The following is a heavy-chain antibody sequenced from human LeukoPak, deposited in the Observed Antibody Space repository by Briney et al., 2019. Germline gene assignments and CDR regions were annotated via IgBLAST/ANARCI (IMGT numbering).Heavy chain of an antibody. D-gene: IGHD2-2*01. CDR1: GYSISSGYY. CDR3: ARNDCSSTSCYVGY. CDR2: IYHSGST. Sequence: PSEALSLTCTVSGYSISSGYYWGWIRQPPGKGLEWIGSIYHSGSTYYNPSLKSRVTISVDTSKNQFSLKLSSVTAADTAVYYCARNDCSSTSCYVGYWGQGTLVSVSS. J-gene: IGHJ4*02. V-gene: IGHV4-38-2*02.